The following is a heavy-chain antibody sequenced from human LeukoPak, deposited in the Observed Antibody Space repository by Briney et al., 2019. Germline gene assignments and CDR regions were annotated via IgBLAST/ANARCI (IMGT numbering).Heavy chain of an antibody. J-gene: IGHJ4*02. V-gene: IGHV1-46*01. D-gene: IGHD4-23*01. CDR3: ATAKFGGNSYFDY. CDR1: GYTFTSYF. CDR2: INPSGGST. Sequence: ASVKVSCKASGYTFTSYFIHWVRQAPGQGLEWMGIINPSGGSTNYAQKFQGRVTTTRDTSTSTVYMELSSLRSEDTAVYYCATAKFGGNSYFDYWGQGTLVTVSS.